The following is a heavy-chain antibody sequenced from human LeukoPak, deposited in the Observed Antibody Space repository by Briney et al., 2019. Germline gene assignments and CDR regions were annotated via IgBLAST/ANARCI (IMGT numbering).Heavy chain of an antibody. CDR3: ARAGYSGDDFRS. CDR2: IYYSGST. J-gene: IGHJ5*02. CDR1: GGSVSSYY. V-gene: IGHV4-59*02. D-gene: IGHD5-12*01. Sequence: SETLSLTCTVSGGSVSSYYWSWIRQPPGKGLEWIGYIYYSGSTYYNPSLKSRVTISVDTSKNQFSLKLSSVTAADTAFYYCARAGYSGDDFRSWGQGTLVTVSS.